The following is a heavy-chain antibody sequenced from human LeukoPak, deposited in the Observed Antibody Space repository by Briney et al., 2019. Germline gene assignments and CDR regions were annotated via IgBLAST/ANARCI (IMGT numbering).Heavy chain of an antibody. J-gene: IGHJ4*02. D-gene: IGHD4-17*01. CDR3: ARGLRLMTTVTTADY. Sequence: SETLSLTCAVYGGSFSGYYWSWIRQPPGKGLEWIGEINHSGSTNYNPSLKSRVTISVDTSKNQFSLKLSSVTAADTAVYYCARGLRLMTTVTTADYWGQGTLVTVSS. CDR1: GGSFSGYY. CDR2: INHSGST. V-gene: IGHV4-34*01.